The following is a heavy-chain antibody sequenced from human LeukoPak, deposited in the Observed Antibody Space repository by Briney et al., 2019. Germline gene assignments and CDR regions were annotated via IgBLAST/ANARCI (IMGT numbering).Heavy chain of an antibody. Sequence: PSETLSLTCTVSGGSISSSSYYWGWIRQPPGKGLEWIGSMYSSGSTYYNPSLKSRVTISVDTSKNQFSLKLSSVTAADTAVYYCARVLLGATEHFDYWGQGTLVTVSS. CDR1: GGSISSSSYY. CDR2: MYSSGST. CDR3: ARVLLGATEHFDY. J-gene: IGHJ4*02. D-gene: IGHD1-26*01. V-gene: IGHV4-39*07.